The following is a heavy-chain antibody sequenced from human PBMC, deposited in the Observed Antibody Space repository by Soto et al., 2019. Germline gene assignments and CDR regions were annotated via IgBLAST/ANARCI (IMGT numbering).Heavy chain of an antibody. CDR2: IYYSGST. CDR3: ASYCSGGSCYPVYYFDY. CDR1: GGSISSSSYY. Sequence: SETLSLTCTVSGGSISSSSYYWGWIRQPPGKGLEWIGSIYYSGSTYYNPSLKSRVTISVDTSKNQFSLKLSSVTAADTAVYYCASYCSGGSCYPVYYFDYWGQGTLVTVSS. D-gene: IGHD2-15*01. V-gene: IGHV4-39*01. J-gene: IGHJ4*02.